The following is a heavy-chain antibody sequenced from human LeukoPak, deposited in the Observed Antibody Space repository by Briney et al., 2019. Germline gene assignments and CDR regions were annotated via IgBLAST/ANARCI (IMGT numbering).Heavy chain of an antibody. V-gene: IGHV3-23*01. J-gene: IGHJ4*02. CDR2: ISGSGGST. Sequence: GGSLRLSCAASGFTFSSYAMSWVRQAPGKGLEWVSAISGSGGSTYYADSVKGRFTISTDNSKNTLYLQMNSLRSEDTAVYYCAKTMVRGVIIRGKIGYFDYWGQGTLVTVSS. D-gene: IGHD3-10*01. CDR1: GFTFSSYA. CDR3: AKTMVRGVIIRGKIGYFDY.